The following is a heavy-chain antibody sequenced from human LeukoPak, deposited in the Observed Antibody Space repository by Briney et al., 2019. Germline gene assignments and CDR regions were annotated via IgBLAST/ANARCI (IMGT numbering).Heavy chain of an antibody. Sequence: GGSLRLSCAASGFTFSSYWMSWVRQAPGKGLEWVANIKQDGSEKYYVDSVKGRFTISRDNAKNSLYLQMNSPRAEDTAVYYCARGLRFLEWLSGHAFDIWGQGTMVTVSS. V-gene: IGHV3-7*01. CDR2: IKQDGSEK. J-gene: IGHJ3*02. CDR3: ARGLRFLEWLSGHAFDI. CDR1: GFTFSSYW. D-gene: IGHD3-3*01.